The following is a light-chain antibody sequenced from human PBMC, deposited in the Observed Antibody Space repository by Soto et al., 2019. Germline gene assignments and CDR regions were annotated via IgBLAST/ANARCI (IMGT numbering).Light chain of an antibody. V-gene: IGLV1-44*01. CDR1: SSNIGSNA. CDR3: AAWGDSLNTWV. Sequence: QSVLTQPPSASGTPGQRGTISCSGSSSNIGSNAVSWYQHFPGTAPKVLIYSDDQRPSGVPDRFSGSKSGTSASLDISGLRAEDEADYFCAAWGDSLNTWVFGGGSKLAVL. CDR2: SDD. J-gene: IGLJ3*02.